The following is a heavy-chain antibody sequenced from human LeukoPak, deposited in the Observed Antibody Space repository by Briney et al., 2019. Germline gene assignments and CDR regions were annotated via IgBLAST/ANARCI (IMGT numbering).Heavy chain of an antibody. J-gene: IGHJ3*02. Sequence: GASVKASCKASGYTFTAYYMHWVRQAPGQGLEWMGWINPNSGGTKYAQNFQGRVTMTRDTSISTAYMELSSLRSDDTAVYYCARDRGGDAFDIWGQGTMVTVSS. CDR1: GYTFTAYY. D-gene: IGHD3-10*01. V-gene: IGHV1-2*02. CDR3: ARDRGGDAFDI. CDR2: INPNSGGT.